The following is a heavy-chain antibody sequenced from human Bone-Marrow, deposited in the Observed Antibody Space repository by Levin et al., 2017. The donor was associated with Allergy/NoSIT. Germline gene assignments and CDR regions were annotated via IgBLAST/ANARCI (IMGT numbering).Heavy chain of an antibody. D-gene: IGHD2-15*01. CDR1: GYTFTSYY. Sequence: ASVKVSCKASGYTFTSYYMHWVRQAPGQGLEWMGIINPSGGSTSYAQKFQGRVTMTRDTSTSTVYMELSSLRSEDTAVYYCARCSGGSCYSGYYFDYWGQGTLVTVSS. CDR2: INPSGGST. J-gene: IGHJ4*02. V-gene: IGHV1-46*01. CDR3: ARCSGGSCYSGYYFDY.